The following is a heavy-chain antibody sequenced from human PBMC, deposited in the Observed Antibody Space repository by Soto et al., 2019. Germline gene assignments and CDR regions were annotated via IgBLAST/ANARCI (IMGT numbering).Heavy chain of an antibody. D-gene: IGHD3-10*01. J-gene: IGHJ5*02. V-gene: IGHV3-64*01. CDR3: ARGRGYGSGRYVDQ. CDR1: RFTFSSYA. Sequence: GGSLRLSCAASRFTFSSYAIQWVRQAPGKGLESVSGISTDGGNTFYANSVKGRFSISRDNSKNTLYLQMDSLRVEDMAVYYCARGRGYGSGRYVDQWGQGTLVTVSS. CDR2: ISTDGGNT.